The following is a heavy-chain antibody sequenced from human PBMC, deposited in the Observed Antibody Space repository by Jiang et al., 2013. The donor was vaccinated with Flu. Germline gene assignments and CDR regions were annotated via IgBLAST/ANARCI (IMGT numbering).Heavy chain of an antibody. J-gene: IGHJ4*02. V-gene: IGHV4-39*01. CDR3: ASHRGRDGLQLNY. Sequence: GSGLVKPSETLSLTRTVSGDSISSSNYYWGWIRQPPGKGLEWIGTIYYSESSYYNPSLKSRVTISVDTSKNQFSLKLSSVTAADTAVYYCASHRGRDGLQLNYWGQGTLVTVSS. D-gene: IGHD5-24*01. CDR1: GDSISSSNYY. CDR2: IYYSESS.